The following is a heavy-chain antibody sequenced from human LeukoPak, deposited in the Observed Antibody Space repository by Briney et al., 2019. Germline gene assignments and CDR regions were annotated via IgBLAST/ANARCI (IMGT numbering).Heavy chain of an antibody. D-gene: IGHD1-14*01. CDR2: LYHSDSV. V-gene: IGHV4-38-2*02. Sequence: SETLSLTCTVSGYSISNGYYWVWIRQPPGKGLEWIGSLYHSDSVYYNTALKSRVSMSVDTPKNQFSLKLSFVTAADTAVYYCARHHDSYYYYYIDVWGSGTTVTVSS. J-gene: IGHJ6*03. CDR1: GYSISNGYY. CDR3: ARHHDSYYYYYIDV.